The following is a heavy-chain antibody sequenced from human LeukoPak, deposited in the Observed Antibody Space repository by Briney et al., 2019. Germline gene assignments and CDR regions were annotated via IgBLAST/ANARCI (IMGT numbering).Heavy chain of an antibody. Sequence: SETLSLTCTVSGGSLSSYYCSWIRQPPGKGLGWVGYIYYSGSTNYNPSLKSRVTISVDTSKNQFSLKLSSVTAADTAVYYCARGGTQGSGSPDAFDIWGQGTMVTVSS. CDR1: GGSLSSYY. CDR3: ARGGTQGSGSPDAFDI. CDR2: IYYSGST. D-gene: IGHD3-22*01. J-gene: IGHJ3*02. V-gene: IGHV4-59*01.